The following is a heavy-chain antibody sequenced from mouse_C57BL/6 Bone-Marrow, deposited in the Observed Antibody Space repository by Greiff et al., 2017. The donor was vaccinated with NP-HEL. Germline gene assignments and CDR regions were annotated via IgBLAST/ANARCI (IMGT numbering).Heavy chain of an antibody. CDR2: INPNNGGT. CDR3: AREGNYSNTGAMDY. Sequence: VQLQQSGPELVKPGASVKISCKASGYTFTDYYMNWVKQSHGKSLEWIGDINPNNGGTSYNQKFKGKATLTVDKSSSTAYMELRSLTSEDSAVYYCAREGNYSNTGAMDYWGQGTSVTVSS. V-gene: IGHV1-26*01. J-gene: IGHJ4*01. CDR1: GYTFTDYY. D-gene: IGHD2-5*01.